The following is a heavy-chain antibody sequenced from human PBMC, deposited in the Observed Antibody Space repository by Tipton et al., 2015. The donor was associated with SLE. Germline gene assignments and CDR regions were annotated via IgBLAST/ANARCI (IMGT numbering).Heavy chain of an antibody. J-gene: IGHJ4*02. Sequence: LRLSCTVSGGSTTTVGYYWSWNRQHPGKGLEWIGYIYDSKSTYYNPSLKSRLTMSADTSKNQISLKLSSVTSADTAVYYCARYFYDSSGVCLFDFWGQGTLVTVSS. CDR3: ARYFYDSSGVCLFDF. V-gene: IGHV4-31*02. CDR1: GGSTTTVGYY. D-gene: IGHD3-22*01. CDR2: IYDSKST.